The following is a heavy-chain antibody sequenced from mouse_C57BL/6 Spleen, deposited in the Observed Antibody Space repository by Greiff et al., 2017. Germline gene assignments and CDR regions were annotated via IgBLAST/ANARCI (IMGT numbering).Heavy chain of an antibody. D-gene: IGHD1-1*01. J-gene: IGHJ3*01. CDR3: ARSGYYGSSPWFAY. CDR2: IDPSDSGT. Sequence: QVQLQQPGAELVRPGSSVKLSCKASGYTFTSYWMHWVKQRPIQGLEWIGNIDPSDSGTHYNQKFKDKATLTVDKSSSTAYMQLSSLTSEDSAVYYSARSGYYGSSPWFAYWGQGTLVTVSA. CDR1: GYTFTSYW. V-gene: IGHV1-52*01.